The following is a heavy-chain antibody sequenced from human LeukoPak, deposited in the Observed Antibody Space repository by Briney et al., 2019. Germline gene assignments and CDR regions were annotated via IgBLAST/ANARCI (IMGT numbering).Heavy chain of an antibody. Sequence: SETLSLTCTVSGGSISSSSYYWGWIRQPPGKGLEWIGSIYYSGSTYYNPSLKSRVTISVDTSKNQFSLKLSSVTAADTAVYYYLRGDLSKKTFDYWGQGTLVTVSS. J-gene: IGHJ4*02. V-gene: IGHV4-39*01. CDR3: LRGDLSKKTFDY. D-gene: IGHD3-10*01. CDR1: GGSISSSSYY. CDR2: IYYSGST.